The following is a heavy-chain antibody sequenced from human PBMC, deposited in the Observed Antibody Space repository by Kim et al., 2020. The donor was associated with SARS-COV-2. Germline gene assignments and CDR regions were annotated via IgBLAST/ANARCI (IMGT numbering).Heavy chain of an antibody. V-gene: IGHV4-59*08. J-gene: IGHJ5*02. D-gene: IGHD3-10*01. CDR2: IYYSGST. CDR1: GGSISSYY. CDR3: ARQVVRGVTGNWFDP. Sequence: SETLSLTCTVSGGSISSYYWSWIRQPPGKGLEWIGYIYYSGSTNYNPSLKSRVTISVDTSKNQFSLKLSSVTAADTAVYYCARQVVRGVTGNWFDPWGQGTLVTVSS.